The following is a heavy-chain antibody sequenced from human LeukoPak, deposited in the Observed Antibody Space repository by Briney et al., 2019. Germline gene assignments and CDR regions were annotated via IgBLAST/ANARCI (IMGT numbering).Heavy chain of an antibody. CDR3: ARDSHSGPAADFDF. V-gene: IGHV1-18*01. D-gene: IGHD6-13*01. J-gene: IGHJ4*02. Sequence: ASVKVSCKASGGTFSSYAISWVRQAPGQGLGWMGWISAYDGNVNYAQKFQDRIIVTTDTSTSTAYMELRSLRSDDTAVYYCARDSHSGPAADFDFWGQGTLVTVSS. CDR2: ISAYDGNV. CDR1: GGTFSSYA.